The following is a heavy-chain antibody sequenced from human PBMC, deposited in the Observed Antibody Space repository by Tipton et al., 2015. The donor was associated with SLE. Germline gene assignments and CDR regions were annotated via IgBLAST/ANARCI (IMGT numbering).Heavy chain of an antibody. V-gene: IGHV4-61*02. CDR2: VHPTGSP. Sequence: TLSLTCTVSGVSISSGSYYWNWIRQTAGKGLEWIGRVHPTGSPFYNPSLESRVAISVDMSKNEFSLKLTAVTAADTAVYYCARATSTLWYFDYWGQGTLVTVSS. J-gene: IGHJ4*02. CDR3: ARATSTLWYFDY. D-gene: IGHD2-21*01. CDR1: GVSISSGSYY.